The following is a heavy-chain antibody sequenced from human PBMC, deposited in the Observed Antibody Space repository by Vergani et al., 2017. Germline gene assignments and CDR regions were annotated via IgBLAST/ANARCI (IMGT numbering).Heavy chain of an antibody. V-gene: IGHV3-30*18. Sequence: QVQLVESGGGVVQPGRSLRLSCAASGFTFGSYGMHWVRQAPGKGLEWVAVISYDGSNKYYADSVKGRFTISRDNSKNTLYLQMNSLRAEDTAVYYCAKDHMYYDFWSGYYADYWGQGTLVTVSS. CDR1: GFTFGSYG. J-gene: IGHJ4*02. D-gene: IGHD3-3*01. CDR3: AKDHMYYDFWSGYYADY. CDR2: ISYDGSNK.